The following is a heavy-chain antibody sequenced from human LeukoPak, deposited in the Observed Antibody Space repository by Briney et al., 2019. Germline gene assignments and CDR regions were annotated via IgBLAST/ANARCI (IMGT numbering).Heavy chain of an antibody. CDR2: IHNGETT. D-gene: IGHD2-15*01. V-gene: IGHV4-39*07. CDR1: GGSITSDNYF. CDR3: ARESFCSGGSCSAEVFDI. J-gene: IGHJ3*02. Sequence: SETLSLTCSVSGGSITSDNYFWGWIRQPPGKGLEWMADIHNGETTYYNPSLKSRLTISVDTSENQLSLKLTSVTPADTAVYYCARESFCSGGSCSAEVFDIWGQGTGVTVSS.